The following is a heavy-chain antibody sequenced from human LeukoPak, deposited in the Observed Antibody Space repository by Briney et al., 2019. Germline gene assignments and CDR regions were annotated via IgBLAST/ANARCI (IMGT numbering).Heavy chain of an antibody. J-gene: IGHJ4*02. D-gene: IGHD3-9*01. CDR1: GFPFTTYW. Sequence: PGESLRLSCAASGFPFTTYWMSWVRQAPGKGLEWVANIQQDGTEKYYVDSVKGRFTISRDNAKTSLYLQMNSLRAEDTAVYYCASILTGYYNFDYWGQGTLVTVSS. CDR3: ASILTGYYNFDY. CDR2: IQQDGTEK. V-gene: IGHV3-7*01.